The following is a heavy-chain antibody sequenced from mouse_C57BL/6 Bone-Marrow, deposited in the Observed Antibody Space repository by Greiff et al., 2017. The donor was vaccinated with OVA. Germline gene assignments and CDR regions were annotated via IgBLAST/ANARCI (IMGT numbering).Heavy chain of an antibody. CDR3: AKTPYYYAPAWFAY. CDR1: GFSLTSYG. Sequence: VKLQKSGPGLVQPSQSLSITCTVSGFSLTSYGVHWVRQSPGKGLEWLGVIWRGGSTDYNAAFMSRLSITKDNSKSQVFFKMNSLQADDTAIYYCAKTPYYYAPAWFAYWGQGTLVTVSA. J-gene: IGHJ3*01. D-gene: IGHD1-1*01. CDR2: IWRGGST. V-gene: IGHV2-5*01.